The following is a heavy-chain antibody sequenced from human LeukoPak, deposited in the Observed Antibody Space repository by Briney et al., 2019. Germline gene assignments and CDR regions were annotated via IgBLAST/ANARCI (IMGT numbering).Heavy chain of an antibody. CDR2: IYTSGST. J-gene: IGHJ4*02. CDR1: GGSLSSYY. Sequence: SETLSLTCTVSGGSLSSYYWSWIRQPAGKGLESIGRIYTSGSTNYNPSLKSRVTMSVDTSKNQFSLKLSSVTAADTAVYYCARGFPYDSSGYYYVDYWGQGTLVTVSS. CDR3: ARGFPYDSSGYYYVDY. V-gene: IGHV4-4*07. D-gene: IGHD3-22*01.